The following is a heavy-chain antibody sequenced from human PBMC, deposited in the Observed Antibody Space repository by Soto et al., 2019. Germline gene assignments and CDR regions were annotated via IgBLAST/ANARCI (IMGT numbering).Heavy chain of an antibody. J-gene: IGHJ3*02. V-gene: IGHV1-69*06. D-gene: IGHD5-12*01. Sequence: QVQLVQSGAEVKKPGSSVKVSCKASGGTFSSYAISWVRQAPGQGLEWMGGIIPIFGTANYAQKFQGRVTITADKSTSTAYMELSSLRSEDTAVYYCAREVNLVATIGDAFDIWGQGTMVTVSS. CDR2: IIPIFGTA. CDR1: GGTFSSYA. CDR3: AREVNLVATIGDAFDI.